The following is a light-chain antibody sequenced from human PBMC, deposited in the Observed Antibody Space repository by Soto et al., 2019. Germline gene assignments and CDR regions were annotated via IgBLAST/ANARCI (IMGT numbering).Light chain of an antibody. CDR2: GAS. V-gene: IGKV3-20*01. CDR1: QSVISNY. CDR3: QHYGDSSWT. Sequence: EIVLTQSPGTLSLSPGQRATLSCRSSQSVISNYLAWYQQKPGQAPRLLIYGASSRAIHTPDRFSGSGSGTDFTLTISRLEPEDFAVYFCQHYGDSSWTFGQGTKVDIK. J-gene: IGKJ1*01.